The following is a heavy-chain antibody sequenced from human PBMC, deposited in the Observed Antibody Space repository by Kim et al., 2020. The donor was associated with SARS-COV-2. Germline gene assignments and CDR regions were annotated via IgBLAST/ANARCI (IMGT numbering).Heavy chain of an antibody. D-gene: IGHD4-17*01. V-gene: IGHV3-13*01. Sequence: GGSLRHSCAASGFTFSSYDMHWVRQATGKGLEWVSAIGTAGDTYSPGSVKGRFTISRENAKNSLYLQMNSLRAGDTAVYYCARGHPYGDYYYYGMDVWGQGTTVPVSS. CDR3: ARGHPYGDYYYYGMDV. CDR1: GFTFSSYD. J-gene: IGHJ6*02. CDR2: IGTAGDT.